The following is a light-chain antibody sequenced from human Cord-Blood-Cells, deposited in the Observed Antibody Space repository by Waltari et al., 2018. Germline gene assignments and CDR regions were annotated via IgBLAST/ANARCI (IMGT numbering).Light chain of an antibody. V-gene: IGLV3-19*01. CDR1: SLRSYY. CDR2: GKN. CDR3: NSRDSSGNHLV. J-gene: IGLJ3*02. Sequence: SSELTPDPAVSVALGQTVRITCQGDSLRSYYASWYQQKPGQAPVLVIYGKNNRPSGIPDRVSGSSSGNTAYLTITGAQAEDEADYYCNSRDSSGNHLVFGGGTKLTVL.